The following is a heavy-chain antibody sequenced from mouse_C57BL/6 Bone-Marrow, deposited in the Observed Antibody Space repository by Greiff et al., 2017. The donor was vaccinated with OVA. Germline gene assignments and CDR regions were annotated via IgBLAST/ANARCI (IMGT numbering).Heavy chain of an antibody. V-gene: IGHV1-56*01. J-gene: IGHJ1*03. CDR2: LFPGSGST. D-gene: IGHD2-4*01. CDR3: ESLIYYDDGDPPYFEV. Sequence: QVQLQQSGPELVRPGASVKISCKAPGYTFTSHWMQWVRQRPGQGLEWIGELFPGSGSTYYNEKFKGQATLTVDTSSSTAYMQLSSLTSEDSAVYVCESLIYYDDGDPPYFEVWGTGTTVTVSS. CDR1: GYTFTSHW.